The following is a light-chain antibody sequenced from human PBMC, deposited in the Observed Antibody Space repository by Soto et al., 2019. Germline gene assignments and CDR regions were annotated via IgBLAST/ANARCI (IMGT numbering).Light chain of an antibody. J-gene: IGLJ1*01. CDR3: QSYDSGLSDYL. CDR2: TNN. CDR1: SSNIGSNT. V-gene: IGLV1-44*01. Sequence: QSVLTQPPSASGTPGQRVAISCSGSSSNIGSNTVVWYQQLPGTAPKLLMYTNNKRPSGVPDRFSGSKSGTSASLAISGLQAEDEADYYCQSYDSGLSDYLFGSGTKVTVL.